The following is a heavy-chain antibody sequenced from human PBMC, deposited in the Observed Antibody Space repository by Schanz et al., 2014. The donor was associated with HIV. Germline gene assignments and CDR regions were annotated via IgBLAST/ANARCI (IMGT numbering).Heavy chain of an antibody. Sequence: QVRLVESGGGVVQPGRSLRLSCAPSGFTFRNYGMHWVRQAPGKGLEWVAIIWYDGSNKYYADSVKGRFSISRDNSKNTLYLQMTSLRAEDTAVYYCAKGTIFHGDCLDYWGQGTLVTVSS. V-gene: IGHV3-33*06. CDR2: IWYDGSNK. D-gene: IGHD4-17*01. J-gene: IGHJ4*02. CDR1: GFTFRNYG. CDR3: AKGTIFHGDCLDY.